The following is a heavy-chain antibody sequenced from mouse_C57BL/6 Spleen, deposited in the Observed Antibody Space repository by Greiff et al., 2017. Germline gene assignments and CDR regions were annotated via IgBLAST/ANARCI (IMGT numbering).Heavy chain of an antibody. J-gene: IGHJ3*01. CDR2: IDPSDSYT. V-gene: IGHV1-69*01. CDR1: GYTFTSYW. CDR3: ARSGYDYFAY. D-gene: IGHD2-4*01. Sequence: QVQLQQSGAELVMPGASVKLSCKASGYTFTSYWMHWVKQRPGQGLEWIGEIDPSDSYTNYNQKFKGKSTLTVDKSSSTAYMQLSSLTSEDSAVYYCARSGYDYFAYWGQGTLVTVSA.